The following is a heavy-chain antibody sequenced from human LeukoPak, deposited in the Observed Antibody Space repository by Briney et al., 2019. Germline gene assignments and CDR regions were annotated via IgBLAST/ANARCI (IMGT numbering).Heavy chain of an antibody. D-gene: IGHD5-24*01. J-gene: IGHJ4*02. CDR2: ISTSGDTI. V-gene: IGHV3-11*01. Sequence: GGSLGLSCVASGFTFSDQYMSWNRQAPGKGLEWISYISTSGDTIYYADSVKGRFTISRDNARNSLYLQMSSLRAEDTAVYYCAARSVASNPEAYWGQGTLVTVSS. CDR3: AARSVASNPEAY. CDR1: GFTFSDQY.